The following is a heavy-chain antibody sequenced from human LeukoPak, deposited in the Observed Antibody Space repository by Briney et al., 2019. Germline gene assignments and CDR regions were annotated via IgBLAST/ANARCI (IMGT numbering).Heavy chain of an antibody. V-gene: IGHV1-18*01. J-gene: IGHJ4*02. CDR2: ISGHNGNT. Sequence: ASVKVSCKASGYTFNSYLISWVRQVPGQGLERMGWISGHNGNTDYAQKFKDRVTLTADTSTSTACMELRSLTSDDTAVYYCARIWAEFQLVSDFCGQGTLITVSP. D-gene: IGHD3-10*01. CDR3: ARIWAEFQLVSDF. CDR1: GYTFNSYL.